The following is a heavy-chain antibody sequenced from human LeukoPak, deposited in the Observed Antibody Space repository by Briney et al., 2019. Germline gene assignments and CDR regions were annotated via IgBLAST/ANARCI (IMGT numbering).Heavy chain of an antibody. CDR2: IYYSGST. Sequence: SETLSLTCTVSGGSISSYYWSWIRQPPGKGLEWIGYIYYSGSTNYNPSLKSRVTISVDTSKNQFSLKLSSVTAADTAVYYCARSSGLQFDPWGQGTLVTVSS. J-gene: IGHJ5*02. D-gene: IGHD6-19*01. V-gene: IGHV4-59*08. CDR1: GGSISSYY. CDR3: ARSSGLQFDP.